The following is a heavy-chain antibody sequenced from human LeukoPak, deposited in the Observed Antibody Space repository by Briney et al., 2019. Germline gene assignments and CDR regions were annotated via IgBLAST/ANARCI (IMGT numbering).Heavy chain of an antibody. V-gene: IGHV3-7*01. Sequence: GGSLRLFCAASGFTFRSYAMTWVRQAPGKGLEWVANIKQDGSEKYYVDSVKGRYTISRDNAKNSLYLQMNSLRAEDTAVYYCARDLGYSSGWYDYWGQGTLVTVSS. CDR2: IKQDGSEK. D-gene: IGHD6-19*01. J-gene: IGHJ4*02. CDR1: GFTFRSYA. CDR3: ARDLGYSSGWYDY.